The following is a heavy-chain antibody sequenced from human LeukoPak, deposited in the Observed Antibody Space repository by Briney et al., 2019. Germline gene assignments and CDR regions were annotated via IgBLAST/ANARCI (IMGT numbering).Heavy chain of an antibody. Sequence: SVKVSCKASGGTFSSYAISWVRQAPGQGREWMGRIIPILGIANYAQKFQGRVTITADKSTSTAYMELSSLRSEDTAVYYCARVCGGSCYSYYFDYWGQGTLVTVSS. CDR2: IIPILGIA. CDR1: GGTFSSYA. CDR3: ARVCGGSCYSYYFDY. V-gene: IGHV1-69*04. D-gene: IGHD2-15*01. J-gene: IGHJ4*02.